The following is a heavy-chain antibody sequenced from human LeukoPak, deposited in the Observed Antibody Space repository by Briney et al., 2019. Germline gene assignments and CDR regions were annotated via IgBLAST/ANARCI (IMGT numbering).Heavy chain of an antibody. Sequence: PSETLSLTCTVSGGSISSYYWSWIRQPAGKGLEWIGRIYTSGSTNYNPSLKSRVTMSVDTSKNQFSLKLSSVTAADTAVYYCARDVPRSARAAAGGYNWFDPWGQGTLVTVSS. CDR3: ARDVPRSARAAAGGYNWFDP. V-gene: IGHV4-4*07. J-gene: IGHJ5*02. CDR1: GGSISSYY. D-gene: IGHD6-13*01. CDR2: IYTSGST.